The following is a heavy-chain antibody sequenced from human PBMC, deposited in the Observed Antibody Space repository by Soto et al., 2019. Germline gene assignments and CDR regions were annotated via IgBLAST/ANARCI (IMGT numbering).Heavy chain of an antibody. D-gene: IGHD3-22*01. CDR2: ISYDGSNK. Sequence: GGSLRLSCAASGFTFSSYGMHWVRQAPGKGLEWVAVISYDGSNKYYADSVKGRFTISRDNSKNTLYLQMNSLRAEDTAVYYCAKARYYDSSGYYYYFDYWGQGTLVTVSS. CDR3: AKARYYDSSGYYYYFDY. V-gene: IGHV3-30*18. CDR1: GFTFSSYG. J-gene: IGHJ4*02.